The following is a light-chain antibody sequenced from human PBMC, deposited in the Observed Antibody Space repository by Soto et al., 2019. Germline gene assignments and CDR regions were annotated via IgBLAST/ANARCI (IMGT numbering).Light chain of an antibody. Sequence: SYELTQPPSVSVAPRQTARIACEGNSIRSNSVHWYHQKPGQAPVLLVFEQSDRPSGIPERFSASKSGNTATLTISRVEAGDEAEYYCQVWDSSRNVLLGGGTK. V-gene: IGLV3-21*02. J-gene: IGLJ2*01. CDR2: EQS. CDR3: QVWDSSRNVL. CDR1: SIRSNS.